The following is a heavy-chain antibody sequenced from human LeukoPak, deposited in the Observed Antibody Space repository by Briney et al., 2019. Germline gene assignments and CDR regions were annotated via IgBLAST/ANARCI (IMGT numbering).Heavy chain of an antibody. J-gene: IGHJ4*02. V-gene: IGHV1-2*02. CDR2: INPNSGGT. D-gene: IGHD3-9*01. CDR3: ARGLFDWLVGDDY. Sequence: GASVKVSCKASGYTFTGYYIHWVRQAPGQGLEWMGWINPNSGGTNYAQKFQGRVTMTRDTSISTAYMELSRLRSDDTAVYYCARGLFDWLVGDDYWGQGTLVTVSS. CDR1: GYTFTGYY.